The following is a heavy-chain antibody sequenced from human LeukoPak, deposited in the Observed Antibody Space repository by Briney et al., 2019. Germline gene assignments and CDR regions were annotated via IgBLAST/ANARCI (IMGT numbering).Heavy chain of an antibody. CDR2: IIPIFGTA. D-gene: IGHD3-3*01. J-gene: IGHJ5*02. Sequence: SVKVSCKASGGTFSSYAISWVRQAPGQGLEWMGGIIPIFGTANYAQKFQGRVTITADESTSTAYMELSSLRSEDTAVYYCARDRDTIFGVVIGRFDPWGQGTLVTVSS. V-gene: IGHV1-69*13. CDR3: ARDRDTIFGVVIGRFDP. CDR1: GGTFSSYA.